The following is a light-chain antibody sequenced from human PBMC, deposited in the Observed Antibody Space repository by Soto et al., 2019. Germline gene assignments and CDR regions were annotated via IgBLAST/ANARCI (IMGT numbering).Light chain of an antibody. CDR3: QQGET. V-gene: IGKV3-15*01. Sequence: EIVMTQSPATLSVSPGERATLSCRASRSVTSNLAWYQQKPGQAPRLLIYGASTRATGIPARFSGSGSGTEFTLTISSLQSEDFAVYYCQQGETFGQGTKVEIK. J-gene: IGKJ1*01. CDR2: GAS. CDR1: RSVTSN.